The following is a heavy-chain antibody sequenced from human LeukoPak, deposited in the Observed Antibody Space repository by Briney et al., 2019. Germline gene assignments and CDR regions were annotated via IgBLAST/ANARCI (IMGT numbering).Heavy chain of an antibody. D-gene: IGHD2-2*02. Sequence: KPGGSLRLSCAASGFTFSNAWMSWVRQAPGKGLEWVGRIKSKTDGGTTDYAAPVKGRFTISRDDSKNTLYLQMNSLKTEDTAVYYCTTGVHRYCSSTSCYTEENYWGQGTLVTVSS. J-gene: IGHJ4*02. V-gene: IGHV3-15*01. CDR2: IKSKTDGGTT. CDR3: TTGVHRYCSSTSCYTEENY. CDR1: GFTFSNAW.